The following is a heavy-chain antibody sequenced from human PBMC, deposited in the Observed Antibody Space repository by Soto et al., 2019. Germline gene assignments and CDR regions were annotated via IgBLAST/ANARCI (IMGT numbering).Heavy chain of an antibody. Sequence: GGSLRLSCTASGFTFGDYAMSWFRQAPGKGLEWVGFIRSEAYGGTTEYAASVKGRFTISRDDSKSIAYLQMNSLKTEDTAVYSYTRHGEWEVVSFFDYWAQGTPVTVSS. V-gene: IGHV3-49*03. CDR3: TRHGEWEVVSFFDY. J-gene: IGHJ4*02. D-gene: IGHD1-26*01. CDR2: IRSEAYGGTT. CDR1: GFTFGDYA.